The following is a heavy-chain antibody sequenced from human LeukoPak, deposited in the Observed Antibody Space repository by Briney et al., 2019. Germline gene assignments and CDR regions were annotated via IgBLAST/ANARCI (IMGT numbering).Heavy chain of an antibody. CDR2: INPNSGGT. Sequence: ASVKVSCKASGYTFTGYCMHWVRQAPGQGLEWMGRINPNSGGTNYAQKFQGRVTMTRDTSISTAYMELSRLRSDDTAVYYCARDGSGSYYKVYNWFDPWGQGTLVTVSS. V-gene: IGHV1-2*06. J-gene: IGHJ5*02. D-gene: IGHD3-10*01. CDR3: ARDGSGSYYKVYNWFDP. CDR1: GYTFTGYC.